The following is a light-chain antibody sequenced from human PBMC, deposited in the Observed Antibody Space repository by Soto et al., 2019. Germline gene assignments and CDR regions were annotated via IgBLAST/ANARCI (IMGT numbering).Light chain of an antibody. CDR1: SSDVGGYNY. Sequence: SVLAQPASVSGSPGQSITISCTGTSSDVGGYNYVSWYQQHPGKAPKLMIYEVSNRPSGVSNRFSGSKSGNTASLTISGLQAEDEADYYCSSYTSSSTLHYVFGPGTKGTVL. CDR2: EVS. V-gene: IGLV2-14*01. J-gene: IGLJ1*01. CDR3: SSYTSSSTLHYV.